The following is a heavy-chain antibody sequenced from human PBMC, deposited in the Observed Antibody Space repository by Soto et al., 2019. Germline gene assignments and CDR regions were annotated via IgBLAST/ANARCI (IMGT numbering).Heavy chain of an antibody. CDR1: GFTFSSYW. CDR3: ARGSQVVWGVFLGQVLEY. Sequence: EVQLVESGGGLVQPGGSLRLSCAASGFTFSSYWMHWVRQAPGKGLVWVSRINNDGRSTSYADSVKGRFTISRDNAKNTLYLQMNSLRAEDTAVYYCARGSQVVWGVFLGQVLEYWGQGTLVTVSS. CDR2: INNDGRST. D-gene: IGHD3-10*01. V-gene: IGHV3-74*01. J-gene: IGHJ4*02.